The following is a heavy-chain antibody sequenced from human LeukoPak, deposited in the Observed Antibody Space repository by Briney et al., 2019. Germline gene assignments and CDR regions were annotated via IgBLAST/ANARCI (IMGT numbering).Heavy chain of an antibody. CDR2: IHYSGSS. Sequence: SETLSLTCSVSGDSISSFNWNWIRQSPGRGLEWIGNIHYSGSSIYNPSLRSRVTMSIDTSKKQFFLKLRSVTAADTAVYYCVLAPNSNWFDFWGQGTLVTVSS. CDR1: GDSISSFN. CDR3: VLAPNSNWFDF. D-gene: IGHD2-15*01. V-gene: IGHV4-59*08. J-gene: IGHJ4*02.